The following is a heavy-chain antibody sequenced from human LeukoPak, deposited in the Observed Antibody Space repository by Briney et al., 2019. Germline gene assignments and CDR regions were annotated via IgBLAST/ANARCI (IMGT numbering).Heavy chain of an antibody. D-gene: IGHD3-22*01. CDR3: ARSDSSAYYFDY. CDR2: INHFGGT. J-gene: IGHJ4*02. CDR1: GGSFSTYY. V-gene: IGHV4-34*01. Sequence: SETLSLTCAVYGGSFSTYYWNWIRQPPGKGLEWIGEINHFGGTNYNPSLKSRVTISVDTSRNQFSLRLSSVTAADSAVYYCARSDSSAYYFDYWGQGTLVTVSS.